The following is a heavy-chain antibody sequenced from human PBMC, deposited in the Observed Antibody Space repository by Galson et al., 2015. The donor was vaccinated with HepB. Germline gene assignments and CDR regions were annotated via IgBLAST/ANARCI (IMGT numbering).Heavy chain of an antibody. D-gene: IGHD3-22*01. CDR2: IHYSGRT. CDR1: GGSIRSGDYY. J-gene: IGHJ4*02. Sequence: LSLTCTFSGGSIRSGDYYWSWIRQHPGRGLEWIGYIHYSGRTYYNPSRKSRTTVSVDTSENQFSLRLNSVTAADTAGYYWSTIRVGVVVINSWGQGTLVTVSS. CDR3: STIRVGVVVINS. V-gene: IGHV4-31*03.